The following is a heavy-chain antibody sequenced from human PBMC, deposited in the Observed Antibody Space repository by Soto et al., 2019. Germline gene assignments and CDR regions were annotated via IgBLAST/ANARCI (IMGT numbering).Heavy chain of an antibody. D-gene: IGHD2-2*01. CDR2: IYYSGST. Sequence: QVQLQESGPGLVKPSQTLSLTCTVSGGSISSGGYYWSWIRQHPGKGLEWIGYIYYSGSTYYNPSLKSRVNISVDTSKNQFSPQLSSVTAGDTAVYYCARDLRGLGYCISTSCYWSAFDIWGQGTMVTVSS. CDR1: GGSISSGGYY. J-gene: IGHJ3*02. CDR3: ARDLRGLGYCISTSCYWSAFDI. V-gene: IGHV4-31*03.